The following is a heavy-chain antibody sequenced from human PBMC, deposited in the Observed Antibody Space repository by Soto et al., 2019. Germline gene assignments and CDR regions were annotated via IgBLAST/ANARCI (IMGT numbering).Heavy chain of an antibody. CDR3: ERGGGSGWYSDAFDI. Sequence: ESLSLACTVSGAPISSSNWWGWVRQPPGKGLEWIGEIYHSGSTNYNPSLKSRVTISVDKSKNQFSLKLSSVTAADTAVYYCERGGGSGWYSDAFDIWGQGTMVTV. D-gene: IGHD6-19*01. CDR1: GAPISSSNW. J-gene: IGHJ3*02. V-gene: IGHV4-4*02. CDR2: IYHSGST.